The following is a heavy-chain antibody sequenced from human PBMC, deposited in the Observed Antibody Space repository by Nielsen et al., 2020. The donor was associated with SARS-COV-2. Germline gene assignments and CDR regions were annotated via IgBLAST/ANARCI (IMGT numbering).Heavy chain of an antibody. J-gene: IGHJ4*02. V-gene: IGHV4-59*08. CDR3: ARLESVGAPFDY. CDR2: IYYSGST. D-gene: IGHD1-26*01. Sequence: WIRQPPGKGLEWIGYIYYSGSTNYTPSLKSRVTISVDTSKNQFSLKLSSVTAADTAVYYCARLESVGAPFDYWGQGTLVTVSS.